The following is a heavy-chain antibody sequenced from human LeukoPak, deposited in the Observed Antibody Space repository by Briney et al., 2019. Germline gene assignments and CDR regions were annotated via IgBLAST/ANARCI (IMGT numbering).Heavy chain of an antibody. V-gene: IGHV5-51*01. D-gene: IGHD2-2*01. Sequence: GESLKISCKGSGYSFTSYWIGWVRQMPGKGLEWMGIIYPGDSDTRYSPSFQGQATISADKSISTAYLQWSSLKASDTAMYYCARQDIVVVPAATNYYYYMDVWGKGTTVTVSS. CDR2: IYPGDSDT. CDR1: GYSFTSYW. J-gene: IGHJ6*03. CDR3: ARQDIVVVPAATNYYYYMDV.